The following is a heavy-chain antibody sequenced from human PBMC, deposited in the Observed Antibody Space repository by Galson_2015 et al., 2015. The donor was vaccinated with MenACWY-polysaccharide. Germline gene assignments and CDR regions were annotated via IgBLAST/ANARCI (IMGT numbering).Heavy chain of an antibody. Sequence: SLRLSCAASGFTFSNAWMSWVRQAPGKGLEWVGRIKSKTNGGTIHYAAPVKGRFTISRDDSKNTLHLQMTSLKIEDTAVYYCANDFAAGWLAQGPVDHWGQGTLVTVSS. CDR2: IKSKTNGGTI. V-gene: IGHV3-15*01. J-gene: IGHJ4*02. CDR3: ANDFAAGWLAQGPVDH. CDR1: GFTFSNAW. D-gene: IGHD2-15*01.